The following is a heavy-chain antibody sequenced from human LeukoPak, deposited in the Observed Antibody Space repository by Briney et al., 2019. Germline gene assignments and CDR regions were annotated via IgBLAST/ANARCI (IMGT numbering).Heavy chain of an antibody. CDR2: INPNSGGT. CDR1: GYTFTGYY. CDR3: ARSLRGAAGYYYYYGMDV. V-gene: IGHV1-2*02. D-gene: IGHD6-13*01. J-gene: IGHJ6*02. Sequence: GASVKVSCKASGYTFTGYYMHWVRQAPGQGLEWMGWINPNSGGTNYAQKFQGRVTMTRDTSISTAYMELSRLRSDDTAVYYCARSLRGAAGYYYYYGMDVWGQGTTVTVSS.